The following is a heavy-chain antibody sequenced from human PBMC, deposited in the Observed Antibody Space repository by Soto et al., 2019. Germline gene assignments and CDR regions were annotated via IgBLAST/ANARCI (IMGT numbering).Heavy chain of an antibody. CDR3: ARYIPGVRYYGMDV. D-gene: IGHD2-2*01. J-gene: IGHJ6*02. CDR2: ISWSSTTI. CDR1: GFTFDDYA. Sequence: GGSLRLSCAASGFTFDDYAMHWVRQAPGKGLEWVSGISWSSTTIYYADSVKGRFTISRDNSGNTLFLEMYSLRAEDTAVYYCARYIPGVRYYGMDVWGQGTTVTVSS. V-gene: IGHV3-9*01.